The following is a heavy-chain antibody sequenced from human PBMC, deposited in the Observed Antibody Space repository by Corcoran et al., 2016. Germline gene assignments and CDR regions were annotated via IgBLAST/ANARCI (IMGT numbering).Heavy chain of an antibody. J-gene: IGHJ4*02. CDR3: AKGSHISQTVEIDY. CDR2: ISWNSGSI. CDR1: GFTFDDYA. Sequence: EVQLVESGGGVVQPGRSLRLSCAASGFTFDDYAMHWVRQAPGKGLEWVSGISWNSGSIGYADSVKGRFTISRDNAKNSLYLQRNSLRAEDTALYYCAKGSHISQTVEIDYWGQGTLVTVSS. D-gene: IGHD3-3*01. V-gene: IGHV3-9*01.